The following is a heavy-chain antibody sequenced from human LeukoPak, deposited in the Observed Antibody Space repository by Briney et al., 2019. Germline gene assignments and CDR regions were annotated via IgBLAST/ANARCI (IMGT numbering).Heavy chain of an antibody. CDR2: INPNSGGT. Sequence: ASVKVSCKASGYSFTGYYMHWVRQAPGQGLEWMGWINPNSGGTNYEQKFQGGVTMTRDTSISTAYMELSRLTSADTAVYYCARAGYTGFDLGYWGQGTLVTVSS. V-gene: IGHV1-2*02. D-gene: IGHD5-12*01. CDR1: GYSFTGYY. CDR3: ARAGYTGFDLGY. J-gene: IGHJ4*02.